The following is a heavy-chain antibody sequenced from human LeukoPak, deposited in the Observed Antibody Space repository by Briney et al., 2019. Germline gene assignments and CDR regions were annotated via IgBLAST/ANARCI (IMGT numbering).Heavy chain of an antibody. CDR1: GFTFSGSA. J-gene: IGHJ6*02. D-gene: IGHD2-15*01. CDR3: ARVGGCSGGSCYPSYYYYGMDV. Sequence: PGGSLRLSCAASGFTFSGSAMHWVRQAPGKGLEWVAVISYDGSNKYYADSVKGRFTISRDNSKNTLYLQMNSLRAEDTAVYYCARVGGCSGGSCYPSYYYYGMDVWGQGTTVTVSS. V-gene: IGHV3-30*04. CDR2: ISYDGSNK.